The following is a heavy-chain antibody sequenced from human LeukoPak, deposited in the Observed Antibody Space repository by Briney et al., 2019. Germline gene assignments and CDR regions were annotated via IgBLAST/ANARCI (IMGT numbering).Heavy chain of an antibody. CDR3: ARKDNSGYYSVDY. Sequence: PSETLSLTCTASGGSISSRNYFWGWIRQPPGKGLEWIGSIYYGGSTYYNPSLKSRLTISVDTSKNQFSLKPSSVTAADTAVYYCARKDNSGYYSVDYWGRGTLVTVFS. J-gene: IGHJ4*02. D-gene: IGHD3-22*01. V-gene: IGHV4-39*01. CDR2: IYYGGST. CDR1: GGSISSRNYF.